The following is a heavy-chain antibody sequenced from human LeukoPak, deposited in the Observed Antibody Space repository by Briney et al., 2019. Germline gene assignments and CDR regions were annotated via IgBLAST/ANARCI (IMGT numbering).Heavy chain of an antibody. V-gene: IGHV3-7*01. CDR3: AAWFGESVP. J-gene: IGHJ5*02. CDR1: GFTFTSAW. CDR2: MNEDGIGR. D-gene: IGHD3-10*01. Sequence: GSLRLSCAASGFTFTSAWMSWLRQTPEKGLEWVAHMNEDGIGRFYVDSAKGRFTISRDDTQNPVYLQMNSLRVEDTAVYYCAAWFGESVPWGQGTLVTVSS.